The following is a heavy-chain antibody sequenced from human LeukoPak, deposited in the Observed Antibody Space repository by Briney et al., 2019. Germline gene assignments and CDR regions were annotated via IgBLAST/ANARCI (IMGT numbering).Heavy chain of an antibody. V-gene: IGHV3-74*01. CDR2: INSDGSST. D-gene: IGHD4-17*01. CDR3: ARVGVNYGDSYPFDY. CDR1: GFSFNSYW. J-gene: IGHJ4*02. Sequence: GGSLRLSCAASGFSFNSYWMHWVRQAPGKGLVWVSRINSDGSSTDYADSVKGRFTISRDNSKNTLYLQMNSLRAEDTAVYYCARVGVNYGDSYPFDYWGQGTLVTVSS.